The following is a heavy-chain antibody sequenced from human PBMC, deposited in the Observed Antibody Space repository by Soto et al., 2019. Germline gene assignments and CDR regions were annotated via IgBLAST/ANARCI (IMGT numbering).Heavy chain of an antibody. CDR3: AASGRDVQGYGYKDTEGIDN. D-gene: IGHD5-12*01. CDR1: GGTFSNFA. J-gene: IGHJ3*02. Sequence: QVQLVQSGPEVKKPGSSVKVSCEASGGTFSNFAVNWVRQAPGQGLEWVGGIISLFNVVKYAQKFEGRVTIIADASTSNAYMDLSSHRSDDTAVYYCAASGRDVQGYGYKDTEGIDNWGQGTMVTVSS. CDR2: IISLFNVV. V-gene: IGHV1-69*19.